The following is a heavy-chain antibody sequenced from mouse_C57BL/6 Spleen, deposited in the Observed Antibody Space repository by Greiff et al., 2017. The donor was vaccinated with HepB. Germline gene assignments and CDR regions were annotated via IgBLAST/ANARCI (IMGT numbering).Heavy chain of an antibody. V-gene: IGHV1-61*01. J-gene: IGHJ2*01. CDR2: IYPSDSET. D-gene: IGHD1-1*01. CDR1: GYTFTSYW. CDR3: AREVYYGSSYYFDY. Sequence: VQLQQPGAELVRPGSSVKLSCKASGYTFTSYWMDWVKQRPGQGLEWIGNIYPSDSETHYNQKFKDKATLTVDKSSSTACMQLSSLTSEDSAVYYCAREVYYGSSYYFDYWGQGTTLTVSS.